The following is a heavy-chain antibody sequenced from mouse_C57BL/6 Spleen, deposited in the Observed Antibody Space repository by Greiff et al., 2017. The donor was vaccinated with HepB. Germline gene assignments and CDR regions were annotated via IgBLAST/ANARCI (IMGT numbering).Heavy chain of an antibody. Sequence: QVQLQQSGAELARPGASVKMSCKASGYTFTSYTMHWVKQRPGQGLEWIGYINPSSGYTKYNQKFKDKATLTADKSSSTAYMQLSSLTSEDSAVYYGARSEVARYFDVWGTGTTVTVSS. V-gene: IGHV1-4*01. CDR3: ARSEVARYFDV. J-gene: IGHJ1*03. CDR1: GYTFTSYT. CDR2: INPSSGYT. D-gene: IGHD1-1*01.